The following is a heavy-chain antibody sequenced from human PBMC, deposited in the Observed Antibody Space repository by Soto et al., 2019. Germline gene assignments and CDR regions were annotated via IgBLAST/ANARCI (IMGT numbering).Heavy chain of an antibody. J-gene: IGHJ6*02. Sequence: QVQLVESGGGVVQPGRSLRLSCRASGFKFSTYGMHWVRQAPGKGLEWVAVISYDGNNKDYADSVKGRFTISRDNSXNASYLQMNSLRAEDTAVYYCAKGLVGYVFGVQDYYFGMDVWGQGTTVAVSS. V-gene: IGHV3-30*18. D-gene: IGHD1-26*01. CDR2: ISYDGNNK. CDR3: AKGLVGYVFGVQDYYFGMDV. CDR1: GFKFSTYG.